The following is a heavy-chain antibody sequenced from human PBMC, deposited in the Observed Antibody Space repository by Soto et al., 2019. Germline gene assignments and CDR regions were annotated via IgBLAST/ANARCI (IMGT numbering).Heavy chain of an antibody. CDR1: GFPFSSYG. CDR3: AKSLAPYLYGMDV. CDR2: ISYDGSNK. J-gene: IGHJ6*02. V-gene: IGHV3-30*18. Sequence: GGSLRLSCAASGFPFSSYGMHLVRQSPGKGLEWVAVISYDGSNKYYADSVKGRFTISRDNSKNTLYLQMNSLRAEDTAVYYCAKSLAPYLYGMDVWGQGTSVTVSS.